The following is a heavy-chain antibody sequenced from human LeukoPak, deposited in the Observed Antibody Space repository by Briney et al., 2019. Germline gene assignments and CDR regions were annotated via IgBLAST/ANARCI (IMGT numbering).Heavy chain of an antibody. CDR1: GFTFTSSA. CDR3: AAVLNYYGHGWFDP. J-gene: IGHJ5*02. V-gene: IGHV1-58*02. CDR2: IVVGSGNT. D-gene: IGHD3-10*01. Sequence: SVKVSCKASGFTFTSSAMQWVRQARGQRLEWIGWIVVGSGNTNYAQKFQERVTITRDMFTSTAYMELSSLRSEDTAVYYCAAVLNYYGHGWFDPWGQGTLVTVSS.